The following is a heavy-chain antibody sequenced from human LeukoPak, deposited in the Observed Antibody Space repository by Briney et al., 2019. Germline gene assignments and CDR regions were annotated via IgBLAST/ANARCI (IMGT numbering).Heavy chain of an antibody. J-gene: IGHJ4*02. Sequence: GGSLRLSCAASGFTFDDYAMLWVRQAPGKGLEWLSGISWNSGSIGYADSVKGRFTISRDNAKNSLYLQMNSLRAEDTALYYCAKGPLTIAAAGPYYFDYWGQGTLVTVSS. CDR1: GFTFDDYA. CDR2: ISWNSGSI. D-gene: IGHD6-13*01. V-gene: IGHV3-9*01. CDR3: AKGPLTIAAAGPYYFDY.